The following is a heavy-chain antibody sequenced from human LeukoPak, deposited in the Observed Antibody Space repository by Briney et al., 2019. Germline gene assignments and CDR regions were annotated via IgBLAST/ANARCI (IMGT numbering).Heavy chain of an antibody. CDR3: ASMGDFWSGYPDFDY. V-gene: IGHV1-2*02. CDR2: INPNSGGT. D-gene: IGHD3-3*01. CDR1: GYTFTGYY. J-gene: IGHJ4*02. Sequence: ASVKVSCKASGYTFTGYYMHWVRQAPGQGLEWMGWINPNSGGTNYAQKFQGRVTMTRDTSISTACMELSRLRSDDTAVYYCASMGDFWSGYPDFDYWGQGTLVTVSS.